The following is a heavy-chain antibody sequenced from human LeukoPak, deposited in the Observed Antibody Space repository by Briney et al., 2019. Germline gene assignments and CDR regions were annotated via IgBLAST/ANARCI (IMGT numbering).Heavy chain of an antibody. J-gene: IGHJ5*02. CDR3: ARDDRTYYYDSSGYSIVFSRVWFDP. CDR2: ISAYNGDT. D-gene: IGHD3-22*01. V-gene: IGHV1-18*01. Sequence: ASVKVSCKASGYSFTSYGISWVRQAPGRGLEWMGWISAYNGDTNYAQRLQGRVTMTTDTSTSTAYMELRSLRFDDTAVYYCARDDRTYYYDSSGYSIVFSRVWFDPWGQGTLVTVSS. CDR1: GYSFTSYG.